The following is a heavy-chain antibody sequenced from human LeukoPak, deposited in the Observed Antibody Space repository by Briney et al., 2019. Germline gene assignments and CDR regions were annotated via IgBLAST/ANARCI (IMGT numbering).Heavy chain of an antibody. D-gene: IGHD6-19*01. CDR3: AKEHSLEIAVAGTIFDY. CDR2: ISGSGGST. V-gene: IGHV3-23*01. Sequence: GGSLRLSCAASGFTFSSYAMSWVRQAPGKGLEWVSAISGSGGSTYYADSVKGRFTISRDNSKNMIYLEMSSLKAEDTAVYYCAKEHSLEIAVAGTIFDYWGQGTLVTVSS. J-gene: IGHJ4*02. CDR1: GFTFSSYA.